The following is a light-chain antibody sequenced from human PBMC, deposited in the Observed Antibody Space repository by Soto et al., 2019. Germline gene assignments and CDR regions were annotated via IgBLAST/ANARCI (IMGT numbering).Light chain of an antibody. Sequence: EILLTQSPGTLSLSPGERATLSCRASQSVSSIYLAWYQQKPGQAPRLLIHGSSTTATGIPDRFSGSGSGTDFTLTISRLEPEDFAVYYCQQYGSSPTTFGQGTKLEI. CDR2: GSS. CDR3: QQYGSSPTT. V-gene: IGKV3-20*01. J-gene: IGKJ2*01. CDR1: QSVSSIY.